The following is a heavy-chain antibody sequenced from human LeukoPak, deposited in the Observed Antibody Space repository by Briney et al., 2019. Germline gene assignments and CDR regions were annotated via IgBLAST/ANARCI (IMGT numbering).Heavy chain of an antibody. CDR2: INTNTGNP. D-gene: IGHD6-19*01. CDR3: ARATDSSGWFPFDY. Sequence: ASVKVSCKASGYTFTSYAMNWVRQAPGQGLEWMGWINTNTGNPTYAQGLTGRFVFSLDTSVSTAYLQISSLKAEDTAVYYCARATDSSGWFPFDYWGQGTLVTVSS. J-gene: IGHJ4*02. V-gene: IGHV7-4-1*02. CDR1: GYTFTSYA.